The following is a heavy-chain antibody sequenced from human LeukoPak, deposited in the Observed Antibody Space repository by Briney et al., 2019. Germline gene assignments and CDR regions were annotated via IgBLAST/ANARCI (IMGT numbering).Heavy chain of an antibody. Sequence: PGGSLRLSCAAYGFTFSSYSMNWVRQAPGKGLEWVSFISTSSSYIYYADSVKGRFTISRDNAKNSLYLEMNSLRAEDTAVYYCARDRRSIAAVDYWGQGTLVTVSS. CDR3: ARDRRSIAAVDY. J-gene: IGHJ4*02. CDR2: ISTSSSYI. CDR1: GFTFSSYS. D-gene: IGHD6-13*01. V-gene: IGHV3-21*01.